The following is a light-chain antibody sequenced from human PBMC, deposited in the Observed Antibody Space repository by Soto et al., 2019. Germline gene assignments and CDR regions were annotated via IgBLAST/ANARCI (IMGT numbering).Light chain of an antibody. CDR2: SAS. CDR1: QSISTD. V-gene: IGKV3-15*01. Sequence: EIAMTQSPATLSVSPGERATLSCRASQSISTDLAWYQQIPGQPPRLLIYSASTRATGVPARFTGSGSGSEFTLTISGLQSEDVANYYCQQGHNWPLTFGQGTRLEI. CDR3: QQGHNWPLT. J-gene: IGKJ2*01.